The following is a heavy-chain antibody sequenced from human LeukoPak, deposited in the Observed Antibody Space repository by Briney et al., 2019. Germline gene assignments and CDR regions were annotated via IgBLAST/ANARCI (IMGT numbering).Heavy chain of an antibody. J-gene: IGHJ4*02. V-gene: IGHV5-51*01. CDR1: GYIFTSYW. D-gene: IGHD3-22*01. Sequence: GEPLKISCKGSGYIFTSYWIGWVRQMPGKGLEWMGIIYPGDSDTRYSPSFQGQVTISADKSISTAYLQWSRLKGSDTAMYYCARLKGYYDSSGSLFDYWGQGTLVTVSS. CDR2: IYPGDSDT. CDR3: ARLKGYYDSSGSLFDY.